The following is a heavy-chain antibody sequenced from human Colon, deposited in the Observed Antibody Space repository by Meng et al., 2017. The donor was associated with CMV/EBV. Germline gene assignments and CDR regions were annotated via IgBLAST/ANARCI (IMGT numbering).Heavy chain of an antibody. J-gene: IGHJ4*02. Sequence: GESLKISCAASGSSFSNSWMIWVRRAPGKGLEWVSAISGSGGSTYYADSVKGRFTISRDNSKNTLYLQMNSLRAEDTAVYYCANFPRSGGEVDYWGQGTLVTVSS. CDR3: ANFPRSGGEVDY. V-gene: IGHV3-23*01. CDR2: ISGSGGST. D-gene: IGHD3-10*01. CDR1: GSSFSNSW.